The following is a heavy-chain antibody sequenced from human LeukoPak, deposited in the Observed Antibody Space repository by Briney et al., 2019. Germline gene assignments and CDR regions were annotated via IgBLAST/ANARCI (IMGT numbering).Heavy chain of an antibody. CDR1: GGTFSSYA. CDR2: IIPIFGTA. V-gene: IGHV1-69*13. Sequence: SVKVSCKASGGTFSSYAISWVRQAPGQGLEWMGGIIPIFGTANYAQKFQGRVTITADESTSTAYMELSSLRSEDTAVYYCARVKGSGSYYKAGAFDIWGQGQWSPSLQ. D-gene: IGHD3-10*01. CDR3: ARVKGSGSYYKAGAFDI. J-gene: IGHJ3*02.